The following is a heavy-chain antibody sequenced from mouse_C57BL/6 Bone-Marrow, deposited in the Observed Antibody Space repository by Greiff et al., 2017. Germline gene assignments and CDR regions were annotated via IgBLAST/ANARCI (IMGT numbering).Heavy chain of an antibody. CDR2: INPYNGDT. J-gene: IGHJ2*01. V-gene: IGHV1-20*01. Sequence: EVQLQESGPELVKPGDSVKISCKASGYSFTGYFMNWVMQSHGKSLEWIGRINPYNGDTFYNQKFKGKATLTVDKSSSTAHMELRSLTSEDSAVYDCARESKRGDFDYWGQGTTLTVSS. CDR1: GYSFTGYF. CDR3: ARESKRGDFDY.